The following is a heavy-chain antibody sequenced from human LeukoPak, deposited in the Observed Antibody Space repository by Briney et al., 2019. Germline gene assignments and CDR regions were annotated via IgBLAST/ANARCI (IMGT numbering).Heavy chain of an antibody. D-gene: IGHD2-2*01. V-gene: IGHV3-21*01. J-gene: IGHJ3*02. CDR1: GFTFSSSW. CDR2: ISSSSSYI. Sequence: PGGSLRLSCAASGFTFSSSWIAWVRQAPGKGLEWVSSISSSSSYIYYADSVKGRFTISRDNAKNSLYLQMNSLRAEDTAVYYCARDLIGYCSSTNCYRGAFDIWGQGTMVTVSS. CDR3: ARDLIGYCSSTNCYRGAFDI.